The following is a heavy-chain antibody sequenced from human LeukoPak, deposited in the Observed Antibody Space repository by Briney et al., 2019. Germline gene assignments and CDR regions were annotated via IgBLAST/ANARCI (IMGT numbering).Heavy chain of an antibody. V-gene: IGHV1-69*05. D-gene: IGHD6-6*01. CDR2: IIPIFGTA. CDR3: ARGIAARPLYYYYYMDV. Sequence: GASVKVSCKASGDTFSSYAISWVRQAPGQGLEWMGGIIPIFGTANYAQKFQGRVTITTDESTSTAYMELSSLRSEDTAVYYCARGIAARPLYYYYYMDVWGKGTTVTVSS. CDR1: GDTFSSYA. J-gene: IGHJ6*03.